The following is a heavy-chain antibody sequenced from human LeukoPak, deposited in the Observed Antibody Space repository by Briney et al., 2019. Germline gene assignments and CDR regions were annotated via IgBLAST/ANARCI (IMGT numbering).Heavy chain of an antibody. CDR3: ATTSSTNPSYYYYMDV. J-gene: IGHJ6*03. Sequence: PSETLSLTCTVSGVSISSHYWSWIRQPPGKGLEWIGYMYYSGSTNYNPSLKSRVTISVDTSKNQFSLKLSSVTAADTAVYYCATTSSTNPSYYYYMDVWGKGTTVTVSS. CDR1: GVSISSHY. CDR2: MYYSGST. V-gene: IGHV4-59*11. D-gene: IGHD2-2*01.